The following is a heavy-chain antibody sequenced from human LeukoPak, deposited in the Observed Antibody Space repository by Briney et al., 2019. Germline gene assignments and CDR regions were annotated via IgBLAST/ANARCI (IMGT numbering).Heavy chain of an antibody. V-gene: IGHV3-23*01. CDR2: ISGSGDAT. CDR1: GFTFSSYA. Sequence: PGGSLRLSCAASGFTFSSYAMSWVRQAPGKGLEWVSAISGSGDATYYADSVKGRFTISRDNSKNTLYLQMNSLRAEDTAMYYCAKQRTVLVTAIDSWGQGTQVTVSS. J-gene: IGHJ4*02. CDR3: AKQRTVLVTAIDS. D-gene: IGHD2-21*02.